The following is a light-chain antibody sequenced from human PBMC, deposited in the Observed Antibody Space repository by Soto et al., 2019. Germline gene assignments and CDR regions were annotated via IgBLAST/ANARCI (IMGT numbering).Light chain of an antibody. Sequence: EIVLTQSPGTLSLFPGERATLSCRASQSVSSSYLAWYQQKPGQAPRLLIYGASSRATVIPDRFSGSGSGTDFTLTISRLAPEDFAVYYCQHYGSSSYTFGQGTKLEIK. CDR2: GAS. CDR1: QSVSSSY. V-gene: IGKV3-20*01. CDR3: QHYGSSSYT. J-gene: IGKJ2*01.